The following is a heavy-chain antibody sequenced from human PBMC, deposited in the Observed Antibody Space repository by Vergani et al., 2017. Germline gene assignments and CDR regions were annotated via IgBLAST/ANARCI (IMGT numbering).Heavy chain of an antibody. D-gene: IGHD3-10*01. Sequence: EKQLVQSGSETKKPGESLRISGQAFVSIFPNFGIGWWRQRPGKGLEWLGTIYPGDSEAKSNPTFRGQVIFSVDTSVNTAYLQWRSLQASDTATYFCASGGHGSENGGALQLWGQGTNITVSS. V-gene: IGHV5-51*01. CDR3: ASGGHGSENGGALQL. CDR1: VSIFPNFG. J-gene: IGHJ3*01. CDR2: IYPGDSEA.